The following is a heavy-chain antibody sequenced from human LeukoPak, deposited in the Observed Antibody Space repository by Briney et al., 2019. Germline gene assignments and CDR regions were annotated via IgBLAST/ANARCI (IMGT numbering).Heavy chain of an antibody. D-gene: IGHD4-17*01. CDR1: GGSISSYY. V-gene: IGHV3-7*01. CDR3: ARVITVYNDYEEVAEYFQH. J-gene: IGHJ1*01. CDR2: IKEDGSDK. Sequence: ETLSLTCTVSGGSISSYYWSWVRQAPGKGLEWVANIKEDGSDKYYVDSVKGRFTISRDNSKNSLYLQMNSLRAEDTAVYHCARVITVYNDYEEVAEYFQHWGQGTLVIVSS.